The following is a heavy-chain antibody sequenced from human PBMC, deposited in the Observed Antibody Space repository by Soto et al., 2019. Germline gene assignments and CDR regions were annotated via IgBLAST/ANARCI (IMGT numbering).Heavy chain of an antibody. CDR2: IIPILGIA. D-gene: IGHD3-10*01. CDR3: AVRGVISAFDI. V-gene: IGHV1-69*02. Sequence: ASVKVSCTASGGTFSSYTISWVRQAPGQGLEWMGRIIPILGIANYAQKFQGRVTITADKSTSTAYMELSSLRSEDTAVYYCAVRGVISAFDIWGQGTMVTVSS. J-gene: IGHJ3*02. CDR1: GGTFSSYT.